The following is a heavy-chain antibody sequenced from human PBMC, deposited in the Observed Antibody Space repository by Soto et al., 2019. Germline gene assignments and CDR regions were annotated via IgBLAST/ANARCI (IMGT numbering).Heavy chain of an antibody. J-gene: IGHJ6*03. V-gene: IGHV4-39*01. CDR1: GGSISSSSYY. CDR2: IYYSGST. D-gene: IGHD3-3*01. CDR3: ARLDDFWSGYSGYYYMDV. Sequence: PSETLSLTCTVSGGSISSSSYYWGWIRQPPGKGLEWIGSIYYSGSTYYNTSLKSRITISVDTSKNQFSLKLSSVTAAVTALFYFARLDDFWSGYSGYYYMDVWGKGTTVTVSS.